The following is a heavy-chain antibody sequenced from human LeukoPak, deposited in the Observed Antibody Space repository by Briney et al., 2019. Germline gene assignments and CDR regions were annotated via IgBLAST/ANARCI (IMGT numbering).Heavy chain of an antibody. D-gene: IGHD1-14*01. Sequence: SETLSLTCTVSGDSISTNNYYWGWIRQPPGMGLEWIGSIYYTGRTYYHPSLKSRVTISVDTSKNQFSLKLSSVTAADTAVYYCTRSFRDSPVDPWGQGTLVTVSS. CDR2: IYYTGRT. CDR3: TRSFRDSPVDP. CDR1: GDSISTNNYY. J-gene: IGHJ5*02. V-gene: IGHV4-39*01.